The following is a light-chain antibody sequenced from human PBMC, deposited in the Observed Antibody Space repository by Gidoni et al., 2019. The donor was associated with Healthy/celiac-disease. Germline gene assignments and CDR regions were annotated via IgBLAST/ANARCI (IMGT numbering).Light chain of an antibody. J-gene: IGLJ2*01. Sequence: QSALTQPASVSGSPGQPLTISCTGPSSDVGGYNYVSWYQQHPCKAPKLMIYDVSNRPSGVSNRFSGSKSGNTASLTISGLQAEDEADYYCSSYTSSSTLVVFGGGTKLTVL. V-gene: IGLV2-14*01. CDR3: SSYTSSSTLVV. CDR2: DVS. CDR1: SSDVGGYNY.